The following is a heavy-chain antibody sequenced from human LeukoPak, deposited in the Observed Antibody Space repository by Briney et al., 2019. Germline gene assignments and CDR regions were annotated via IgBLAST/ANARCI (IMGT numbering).Heavy chain of an antibody. CDR3: ARAESGYSGSYYFSY. J-gene: IGHJ4*02. CDR2: IYHSGST. CDR1: SGSITSGAYS. Sequence: PSQTLSLTCAVSSGSITSGAYSWNWIRQPPGKGLEWIGYIYHSGSTYYNPSLKSRVTISVDTSKNQFSLKLSSVTAADTAVYYCARAESGYSGSYYFSYWGQGTLVTVSS. V-gene: IGHV4-30-2*01. D-gene: IGHD1-26*01.